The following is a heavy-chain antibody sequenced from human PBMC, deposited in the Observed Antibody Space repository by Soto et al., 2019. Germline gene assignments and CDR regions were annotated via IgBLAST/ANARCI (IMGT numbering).Heavy chain of an antibody. Sequence: EVQLVESGGGLVQPGGSLRLSCAASGFTLRDHYMDWVRQAPGKGLEWVGRSRNKANSYTTDYAASVRCRFTISRDDSKNSLYLQMNSLKTEDTAVYYCAPLTGVWGQGTLVTVSS. J-gene: IGHJ1*01. V-gene: IGHV3-72*01. CDR3: APLTGV. D-gene: IGHD2-8*01. CDR2: SRNKANSYTT. CDR1: GFTLRDHY.